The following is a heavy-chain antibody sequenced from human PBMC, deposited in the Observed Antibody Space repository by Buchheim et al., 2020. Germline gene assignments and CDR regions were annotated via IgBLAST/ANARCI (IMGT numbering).Heavy chain of an antibody. V-gene: IGHV3-23*01. D-gene: IGHD5-18*01. CDR1: GFTSSSFA. J-gene: IGHJ4*02. Sequence: EVQLLESGGGLVQPGGSLRLSCAASGFTSSSFAMGWVRQAPGKGLEWVSSISGSGETTNYADSVKGRFTISRDNPQTTLYLEMNSLRAEDTAIYYCAKSRYSYGYDCFDFWGQGTL. CDR2: ISGSGETT. CDR3: AKSRYSYGYDCFDF.